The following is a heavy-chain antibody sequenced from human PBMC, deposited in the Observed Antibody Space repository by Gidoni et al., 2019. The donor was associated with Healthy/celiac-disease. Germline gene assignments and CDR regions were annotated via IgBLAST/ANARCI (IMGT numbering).Heavy chain of an antibody. D-gene: IGHD6-19*01. Sequence: QVQLVASGGGVVPPGRSLRLSCAASGFTFSSYAMPWVRQAPGKGLEWVAVISYDGSNKYYADSVKGRFTISRDNSKNTLYLQMNSLRAEDTAVYYCAREGRIAVAGDYWGQGTLVTVSS. CDR3: AREGRIAVAGDY. CDR2: ISYDGSNK. V-gene: IGHV3-30-3*01. J-gene: IGHJ4*02. CDR1: GFTFSSYA.